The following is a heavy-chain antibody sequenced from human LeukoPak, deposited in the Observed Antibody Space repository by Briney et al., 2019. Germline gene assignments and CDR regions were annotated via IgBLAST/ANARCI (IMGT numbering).Heavy chain of an antibody. CDR1: VGTFSSYA. V-gene: IGHV1-69*04. Sequence: AASVKVSCKASVGTFSSYAISWVRQAPGQGRAWMGRIIPILGIANYAQKFQGRVTITADKSTSTAYMELSSLRSEGTAVYYCARGSSSSKWVLDYWGQGTLVTVSS. CDR2: IIPILGIA. CDR3: ARGSSSSKWVLDY. J-gene: IGHJ4*02. D-gene: IGHD6-13*01.